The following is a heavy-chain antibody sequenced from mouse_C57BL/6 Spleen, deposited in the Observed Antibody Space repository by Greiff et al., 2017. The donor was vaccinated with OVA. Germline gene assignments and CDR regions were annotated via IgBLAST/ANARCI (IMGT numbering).Heavy chain of an antibody. CDR2: IDPSDSYT. Sequence: QVQLQQPGAELVMPGASVKLSCKASGYTFTSYWMHWVKQRPGQGLEWIGEIDPSDSYTNYNQKFKGKSTLTVDKSSSTAYMQLSSLTSEDSAVYYCARIGPFHYYAMDYWGQGTSVTVSS. J-gene: IGHJ4*01. V-gene: IGHV1-69*01. CDR1: GYTFTSYW. D-gene: IGHD3-1*01. CDR3: ARIGPFHYYAMDY.